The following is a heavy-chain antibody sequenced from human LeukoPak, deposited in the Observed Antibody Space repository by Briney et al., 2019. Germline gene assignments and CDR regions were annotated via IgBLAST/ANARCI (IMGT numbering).Heavy chain of an antibody. Sequence: ASVKVSCKAFGYTFTSNYMHWVRQAPGQGLEWMGLINPTGGSTGYAQKFQGRVTMTRDMSTSTDYMELSSLRSEDTAIYYGTRDNSVGDNAWWFDPWGQGTLVTVSS. CDR1: GYTFTSNY. V-gene: IGHV1-46*01. D-gene: IGHD1-26*01. CDR3: TRDNSVGDNAWWFDP. CDR2: INPTGGST. J-gene: IGHJ5*02.